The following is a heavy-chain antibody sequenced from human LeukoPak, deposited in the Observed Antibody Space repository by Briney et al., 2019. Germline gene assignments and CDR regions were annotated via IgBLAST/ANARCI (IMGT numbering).Heavy chain of an antibody. D-gene: IGHD3-10*01. J-gene: IGHJ6*03. V-gene: IGHV3-23*01. CDR3: ARAAWGVRNYYYYYMDV. CDR2: IANSGDNT. CDR1: GFTFSNSA. Sequence: PGGSLRLSCAASGFTFSNSALNWVRQAPGKGLGWVSTIANSGDNTYYADSVKGRFTISRDNFRNTLYLQMNSLRAEDTAVYYCARAAWGVRNYYYYYMDVWGKGTTVTVSS.